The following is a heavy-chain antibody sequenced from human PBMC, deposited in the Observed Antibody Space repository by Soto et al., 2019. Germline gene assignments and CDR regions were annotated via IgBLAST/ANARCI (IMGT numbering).Heavy chain of an antibody. D-gene: IGHD2-21*02. J-gene: IGHJ5*02. CDR3: GKDDLDIKGGARVVGTGPVGDL. V-gene: IGHV3-30*18. CDR1: GFLFRLYD. Sequence: QVQLAESGGAVAQPGRSRKLSCAASGFLFRLYDMHGVRQTPGKGLEWVSVIFSDGSKRYYADSVQDRFTISRDNSKNTLYLQMDSLTPEDTAVYYCGKDDLDIKGGARVVGTGPVGDLWGRGTLVTVSS. CDR2: IFSDGSKR.